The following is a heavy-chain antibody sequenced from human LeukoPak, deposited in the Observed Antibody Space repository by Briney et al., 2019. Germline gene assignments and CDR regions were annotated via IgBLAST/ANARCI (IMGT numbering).Heavy chain of an antibody. CDR1: GGSISSSSYY. CDR2: ISYSGSN. Sequence: SETLSLICTVSGGSISSSSYYWGWIRQPPGKGLDWIVAISYSGSNYYTPSLSSRVTISVPTSKNQFSLKLSSVTAADTVLFYYARQSYTYGLIFGSWGQGMLVTVSS. V-gene: IGHV4-39*01. CDR3: ARQSYTYGLIFGS. J-gene: IGHJ5*02. D-gene: IGHD5-18*01.